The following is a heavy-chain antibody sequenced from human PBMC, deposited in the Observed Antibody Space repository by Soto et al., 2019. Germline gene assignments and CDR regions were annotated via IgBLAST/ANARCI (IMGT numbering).Heavy chain of an antibody. D-gene: IGHD3-3*01. Sequence: TRSLTCAVYDGSFSGYYWSLIRQPPGKGLEWIGEINHSGSTNYNPSLKSRVTISVDTSKNQFSLKLSSVTAADAAVSYCARRWGGTICGVVIHQRPYGMDVWGQGTTVTV. CDR1: DGSFSGYY. J-gene: IGHJ6*02. V-gene: IGHV4-34*01. CDR3: ARRWGGTICGVVIHQRPYGMDV. CDR2: INHSGST.